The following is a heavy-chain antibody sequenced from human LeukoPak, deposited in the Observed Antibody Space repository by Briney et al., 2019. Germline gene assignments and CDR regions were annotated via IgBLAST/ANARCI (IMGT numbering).Heavy chain of an antibody. CDR2: IYPRDSDT. CDR3: ARRRAAGVRRAIGAFDI. Sequence: GESLNISCKAPGYSSTSYWIGWVRQMPGKGLEWMGIIYPRDSDTRYSPSFQGQVTISADKSISTAYLQWSGLKASDTAMYYCARRRAAGVRRAIGAFDIWGQGTMVTVSS. J-gene: IGHJ3*02. D-gene: IGHD1-26*01. CDR1: GYSSTSYW. V-gene: IGHV5-51*01.